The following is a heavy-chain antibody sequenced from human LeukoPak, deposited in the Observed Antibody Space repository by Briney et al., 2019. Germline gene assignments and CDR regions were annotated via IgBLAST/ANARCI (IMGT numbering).Heavy chain of an antibody. D-gene: IGHD3-22*01. CDR1: GFTFSSYA. CDR2: IYSGGNT. CDR3: ARAPNSSYYSAGYSYFDL. Sequence: GGSLRLSCAASGFTFSSYAMSWVRQAPGKGLQWGSVIYSGGNTYYADSVKGRSTISRDNSKNTLYLQMNSLRAEDTAVYYCARAPNSSYYSAGYSYFDLWGRGTLVTVSS. V-gene: IGHV3-53*01. J-gene: IGHJ2*01.